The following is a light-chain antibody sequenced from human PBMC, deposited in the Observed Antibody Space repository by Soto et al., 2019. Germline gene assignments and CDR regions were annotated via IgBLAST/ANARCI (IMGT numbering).Light chain of an antibody. CDR1: SSAVGGYNS. CDR2: DVG. J-gene: IGLJ1*01. Sequence: QSALTQTASLSWAPWQSIPISFTGTSSAVGGYNSVSWYQHHPGKAPKLILYDVGDRPSGVSYRFSGSKSGNTASLTISGLQAVDEADYYCSSYTSSSTNVFGTGTKVTVL. V-gene: IGLV2-14*03. CDR3: SSYTSSSTNV.